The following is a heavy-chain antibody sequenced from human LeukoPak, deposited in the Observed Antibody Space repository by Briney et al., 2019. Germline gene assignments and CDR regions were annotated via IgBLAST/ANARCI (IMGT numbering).Heavy chain of an antibody. D-gene: IGHD2-15*01. CDR3: AKQLGYCSDGSCYFPY. J-gene: IGHJ4*02. CDR2: ISNNGGYT. CDR1: GFTFSSSA. Sequence: GGSLRLSCAASGFTFSSSALSWVRQAPGKGLEWVSTISNNGGYTYYADSVQGRFTISRDNSKSTLCLQMNSLRAEDTAVYYCAKQLGYCSDGSCYFPYWGQGTLVTVSS. V-gene: IGHV3-23*01.